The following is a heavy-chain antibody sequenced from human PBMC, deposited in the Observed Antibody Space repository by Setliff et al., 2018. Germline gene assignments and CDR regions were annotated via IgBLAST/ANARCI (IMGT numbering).Heavy chain of an antibody. V-gene: IGHV3-23*01. CDR1: GFTFSSYA. CDR3: ARVRDYYDSSVYWAYYFDH. Sequence: GGSLRLSCAASGFTFSSYAMSWVRQAPGKGLEWVSAISGSGIIKYADSVNGRFTVSRDNAKNSLFLQMNSLRAADTAVYYCARVRDYYDSSVYWAYYFDHWGQGALVTVSS. D-gene: IGHD3-22*01. J-gene: IGHJ4*02. CDR2: ISGSGII.